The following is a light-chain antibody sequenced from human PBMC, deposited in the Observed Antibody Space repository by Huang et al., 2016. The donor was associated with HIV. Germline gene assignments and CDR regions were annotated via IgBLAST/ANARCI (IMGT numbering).Light chain of an antibody. CDR1: SRVGSD. Sequence: EIVLTQSPATLSVSPGERATLSCRASSRVGSDLAWYQHRPGQAPRLLIYSASTRATGIPARFSGSGYGTDFILTVSSLQSEDFALYYCQQYRDWPPYTFGQGTKLEIK. CDR3: QQYRDWPPYT. CDR2: SAS. J-gene: IGKJ2*01. V-gene: IGKV3-15*01.